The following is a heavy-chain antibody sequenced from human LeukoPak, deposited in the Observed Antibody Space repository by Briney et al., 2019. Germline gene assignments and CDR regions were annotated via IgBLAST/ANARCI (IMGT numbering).Heavy chain of an antibody. V-gene: IGHV3-7*01. CDR3: ARAGEDY. J-gene: IGHJ4*02. CDR2: INEHGSEK. Sequence: GGSLRLSCVASEFTFTIYWMSWVRQAPGKGLEWVANINEHGSEKYHVDSVKGRFTISRDNAKNSLFLQTNSLRAEDTAVYYCARAGEDYWGQGTLVTVSS. CDR1: EFTFTIYW.